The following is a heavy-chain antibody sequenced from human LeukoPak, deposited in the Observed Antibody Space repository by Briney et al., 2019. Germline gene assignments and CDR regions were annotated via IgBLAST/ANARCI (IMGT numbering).Heavy chain of an antibody. CDR3: ARDSIQQQLVLEDRGYPYYFEH. J-gene: IGHJ4*02. CDR1: GFPLSNFS. V-gene: IGHV3-48*03. D-gene: IGHD6-13*01. Sequence: PGGALRTFRAASGFPLSNFSMDWGRQGPREGAEWVSYISGDSSTIYYADSVKGRFTISRDNAKNSLYLQMNSLRVEDTAVYYCARDSIQQQLVLEDRGYPYYFEHWGQGTLVTVSS. CDR2: ISGDSSTI.